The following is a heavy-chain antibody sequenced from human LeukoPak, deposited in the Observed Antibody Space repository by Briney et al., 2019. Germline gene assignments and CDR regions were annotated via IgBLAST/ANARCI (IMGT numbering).Heavy chain of an antibody. J-gene: IGHJ4*02. V-gene: IGHV4-39*07. D-gene: IGHD5-24*01. CDR2: IYYSGST. CDR1: GGSISSSSYY. Sequence: SETLSLTCTVSGGSISSSSYYWGWIRQPPGKGLEWIGSIYYSGSTYYNPSLKSRVTISVDTSKNQFSLKLSSVTAADTAVYYCATLRDGYNLDYWGQGTLVTVSS. CDR3: ATLRDGYNLDY.